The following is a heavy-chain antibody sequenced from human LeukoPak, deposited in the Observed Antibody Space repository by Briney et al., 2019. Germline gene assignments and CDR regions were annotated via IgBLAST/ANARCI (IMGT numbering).Heavy chain of an antibody. J-gene: IGHJ4*02. V-gene: IGHV3-33*01. CDR1: GFTFSSYG. CDR3: ASLEGYCSGGSCYGPFDY. Sequence: GGSLRLSCAASGFTFSSYGMHWVRQAPGKGLEWVAVIWYDGSNKYYADSVKGRFTISRDNSKNTLYLQMNRLRAEDTAVYYCASLEGYCSGGSCYGPFDYWGQGTLVTVSS. D-gene: IGHD2-15*01. CDR2: IWYDGSNK.